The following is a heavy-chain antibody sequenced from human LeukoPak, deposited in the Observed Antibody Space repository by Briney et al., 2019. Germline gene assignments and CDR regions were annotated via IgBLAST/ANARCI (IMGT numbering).Heavy chain of an antibody. CDR1: GFTFSSYG. D-gene: IGHD7-27*01. CDR3: AKMGTGKSTFDY. CDR2: ISYDGSNK. V-gene: IGHV3-30*18. Sequence: GGSLRLSCAASGFTFSSYGMHWVRQAPGKGLEWVAVISYDGSNKYYADSVKGRFTISRDNSKNTLYLQMNSLRAEDTAVYYCAKMGTGKSTFDYWGQGTLVTVSS. J-gene: IGHJ4*02.